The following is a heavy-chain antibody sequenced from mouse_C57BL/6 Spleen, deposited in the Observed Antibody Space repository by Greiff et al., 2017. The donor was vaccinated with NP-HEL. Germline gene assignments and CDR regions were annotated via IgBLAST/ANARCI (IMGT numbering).Heavy chain of an antibody. CDR2: IYPSDSET. V-gene: IGHV1-61*01. Sequence: QVQLQQPGAELVRPGSSVKLSCKASGYTFTSSWMDWVKQRPGQGLEWIGNIYPSDSETHYNQKFKDKATLTVDKSSSTAYMQLSSLTSEDSAVYYCARAITTVVAEWGQGTLVTVSA. D-gene: IGHD1-1*01. CDR3: ARAITTVVAE. J-gene: IGHJ3*01. CDR1: GYTFTSSW.